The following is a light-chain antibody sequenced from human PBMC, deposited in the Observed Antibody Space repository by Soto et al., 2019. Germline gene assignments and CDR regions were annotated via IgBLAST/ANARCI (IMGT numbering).Light chain of an antibody. V-gene: IGLV1-44*01. CDR1: SSNIGVNT. CDR3: ATWDDSLNGVL. Sequence: QSVLTQPPSASGTSGQSVTISCSGSSSNIGVNTVSWYQQLPGAAPKLLIQNNNQRPSGVPDRFSGSKSGTSASLVLSGLQSDDEAAYYCATWDDSLNGVLFGGGTKLTVL. CDR2: NNN. J-gene: IGLJ2*01.